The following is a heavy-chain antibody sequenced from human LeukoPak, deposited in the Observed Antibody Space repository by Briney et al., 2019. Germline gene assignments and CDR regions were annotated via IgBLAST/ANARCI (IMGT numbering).Heavy chain of an antibody. V-gene: IGHV1-8*01. Sequence: ASVKVSCKASGYTFSDYDINWVRQATGQGLEWIGWINPNSGNAGYAQKLQGRVTMTRNTSISTVYMELNSLRSEDTAVYYCARALAWGGSSYSYYYMDVWDKGTTVTVSS. CDR1: GYTFSDYD. J-gene: IGHJ6*03. CDR3: ARALAWGGSSYSYYYMDV. CDR2: INPNSGNA. D-gene: IGHD1-26*01.